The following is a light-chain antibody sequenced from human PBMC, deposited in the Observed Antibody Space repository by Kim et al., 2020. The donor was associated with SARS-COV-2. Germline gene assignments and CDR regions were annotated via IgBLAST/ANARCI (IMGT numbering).Light chain of an antibody. V-gene: IGKV1-39*01. J-gene: IGKJ1*01. CDR1: QNINNY. Sequence: SAAEGNKVTIDCRASQNINNYLNWYQQKPGKAPKLLIYAASNLQSGVPSRVSGSGSGTDFTLTISSLQPEDFATYYCQQNYNTRTFGQGTKVDIK. CDR2: AAS. CDR3: QQNYNTRT.